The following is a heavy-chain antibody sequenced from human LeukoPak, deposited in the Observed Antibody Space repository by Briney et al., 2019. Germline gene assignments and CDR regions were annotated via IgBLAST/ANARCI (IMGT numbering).Heavy chain of an antibody. CDR3: ANNRYSSGWYDY. D-gene: IGHD6-19*01. J-gene: IGHJ4*02. V-gene: IGHV3-23*01. CDR2: ISGSGGST. CDR1: GFTFSSYA. Sequence: GGSLRLSCAASGFTFSSYAMSWVRQAPGKGLEWVSAISGSGGSTYYADSVKGRFTISRDNSKNTLYLHMNSLRAEDTAVYYCANNRYSSGWYDYWGQGTLVTVSS.